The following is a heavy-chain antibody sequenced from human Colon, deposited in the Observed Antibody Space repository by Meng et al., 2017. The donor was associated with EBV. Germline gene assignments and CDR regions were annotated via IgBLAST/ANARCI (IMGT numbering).Heavy chain of an antibody. CDR2: IYHSGST. V-gene: IGHV4-39*01. CDR1: GGSHISNVYY. D-gene: IGHD3-10*01. CDR3: ARRRGGSGRDC. Sequence: LPGLGPGCGRRLGTLSLTCTVSGGSHISNVYYWDWVRQPPGKGLEWIGAIYHSGSTSYNPSLQSRVTMFVDTSKNQFSLMLTSVTATDTAVYYCARRRGGSGRDCWGQGTLVTVSS. J-gene: IGHJ4*02.